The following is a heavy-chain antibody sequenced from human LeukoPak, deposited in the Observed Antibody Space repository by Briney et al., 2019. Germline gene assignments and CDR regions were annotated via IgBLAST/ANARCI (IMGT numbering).Heavy chain of an antibody. CDR1: GGSVSSGSYY. D-gene: IGHD1-26*01. V-gene: IGHV4-61*01. CDR3: ASGATSQYYFDY. J-gene: IGHJ4*02. Sequence: PSETLSLTCTVSGGSVSSGSYYWSWIRQPPGKGLEWIGYIYYSGSTNYNPSLKSRVTISVDTSKNQFSLKLSSVTAADTAVYYCASGATSQYYFDYWGQGTLVTVSS. CDR2: IYYSGST.